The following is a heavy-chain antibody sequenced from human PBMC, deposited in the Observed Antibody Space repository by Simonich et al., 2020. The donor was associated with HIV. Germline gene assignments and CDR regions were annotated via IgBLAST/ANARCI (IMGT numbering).Heavy chain of an antibody. J-gene: IGHJ4*02. CDR1: GGSFSGYY. D-gene: IGHD5-18*01. CDR2: INHSGST. Sequence: QVQLQQWGAGLLKPSETLSLTCAVYGGSFSGYYWSWIRQSPGKGLEWIGEINHSGSTNYNSSLNSRGTIPLATSKNQFSLRLSSLTAADTAVYYCARGPGYSYGGVDYWGQGTLVIVSS. V-gene: IGHV4-34*01. CDR3: ARGPGYSYGGVDY.